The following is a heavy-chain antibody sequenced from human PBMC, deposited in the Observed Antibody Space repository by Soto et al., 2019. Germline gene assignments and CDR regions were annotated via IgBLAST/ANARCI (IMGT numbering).Heavy chain of an antibody. V-gene: IGHV3-30*04. Sequence: QVQLVESGGGVVQPGRSLRLSCAASGFTFSSYSMDWVRQAPGKGLEWVALMSYDGSSKDYAESVKGRFTISRDNSKNPLYLQMNSLTVEDTAVYYCARDDFVWGTYRYTALDIWGQGTMVTVSS. J-gene: IGHJ3*02. CDR1: GFTFSSYS. CDR3: ARDDFVWGTYRYTALDI. D-gene: IGHD3-16*02. CDR2: MSYDGSSK.